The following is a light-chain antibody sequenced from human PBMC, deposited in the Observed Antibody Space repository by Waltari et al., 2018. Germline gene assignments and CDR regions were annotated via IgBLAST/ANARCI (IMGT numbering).Light chain of an antibody. Sequence: QSALTQPASVSGYPGQSITISCSGIGSGVGASDFVSWFQLPPGKAPQVIIYDVTNRPAGVSDRFSVAKSADTASLTIAGLQPEDEGDYYCSSQTLDGVVLFGGGTKLTVL. CDR1: GSGVGASDF. J-gene: IGLJ2*01. CDR3: SSQTLDGVVL. CDR2: DVT. V-gene: IGLV2-14*03.